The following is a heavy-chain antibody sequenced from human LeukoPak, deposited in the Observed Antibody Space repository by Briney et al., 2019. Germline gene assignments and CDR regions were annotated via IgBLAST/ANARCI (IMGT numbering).Heavy chain of an antibody. J-gene: IGHJ5*02. CDR1: GFTFSSHT. CDR3: ARDLGYGDYAQNWFDP. D-gene: IGHD4-17*01. V-gene: IGHV3-30-3*01. CDR2: ISYDGSNI. Sequence: GGSLRLSCAASGFTFSSHTMHWVRQAPGKGLEWVAIISYDGSNIYYADTVKGRFTISRDNSKNTLYLQMNSLRAEDTAVYYCARDLGYGDYAQNWFDPWGQGTLVTVSS.